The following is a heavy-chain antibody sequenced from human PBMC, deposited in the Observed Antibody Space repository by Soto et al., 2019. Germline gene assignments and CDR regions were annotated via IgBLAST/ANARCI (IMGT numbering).Heavy chain of an antibody. CDR1: GFTVSSNY. CDR3: ARDRGAYDFWSGYGHYYYMDV. J-gene: IGHJ6*03. V-gene: IGHV3-53*04. Sequence: EVQLVESGGGLVQPGGSLRLSCAASGFTVSSNYMSWVRQAPGKGLEWVSVIYSGGSTYYADSVKGRFTISRHNSKNTLYLQMNSLRAEYTAVYYCARDRGAYDFWSGYGHYYYMDVWGKGTTVTVSS. CDR2: IYSGGST. D-gene: IGHD3-3*01.